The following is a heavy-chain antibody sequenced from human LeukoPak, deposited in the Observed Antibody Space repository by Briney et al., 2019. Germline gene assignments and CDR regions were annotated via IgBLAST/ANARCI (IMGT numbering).Heavy chain of an antibody. CDR1: GGSISSYY. J-gene: IGHJ5*02. CDR3: ARDGGQSGFGVVTNWFDP. V-gene: IGHV4-59*01. CDR2: IYYSGST. Sequence: PSETLSLTCTVSGGSISSYYWSWIRQPPGKGLEWIGYIYYSGSTNYNPSLKSRVTISVDTSKNQFSLKLSSVTAADTAVYYCARDGGQSGFGVVTNWFDPWGQGTLVTVSS. D-gene: IGHD3-3*01.